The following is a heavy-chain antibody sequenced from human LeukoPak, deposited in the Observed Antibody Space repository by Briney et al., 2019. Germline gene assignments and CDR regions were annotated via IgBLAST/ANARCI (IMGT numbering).Heavy chain of an antibody. D-gene: IGHD5-12*01. CDR1: GYTFTRYD. CDR2: MNPNRGNT. V-gene: IGHV1-8*01. CDR3: ARVVDSGYDYHVDY. Sequence: ALVKPSCKASGYTFTRYDINWVRQATGHRLECLEWMNPNRGNTGYAQKFRGRVTMTRNTSISTAYMELSCLRSEDTAVYYCARVVDSGYDYHVDYGGEGTLVTVSS. J-gene: IGHJ4*02.